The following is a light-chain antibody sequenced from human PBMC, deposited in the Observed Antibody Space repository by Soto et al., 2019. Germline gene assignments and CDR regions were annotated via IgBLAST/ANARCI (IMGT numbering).Light chain of an antibody. CDR2: EAS. V-gene: IGKV1-5*01. Sequence: IQMTQSPSTLSASVGDRVTITCRASQSISHWLAWYQQKPGKAPQVLISEASSLASGIPSRFSVSGYGTEFTLTSTILQPDYFATNYCQRYSSHFGGGTRLDIK. CDR3: QRYSSH. CDR1: QSISHW. J-gene: IGKJ4*01.